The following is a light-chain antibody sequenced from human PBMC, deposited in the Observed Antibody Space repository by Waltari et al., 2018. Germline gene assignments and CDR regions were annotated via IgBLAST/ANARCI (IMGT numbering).Light chain of an antibody. CDR3: QQYYITPLS. V-gene: IGKV4-1*01. CDR1: QSLFYSSNNKNY. J-gene: IGKJ4*01. CDR2: WAS. Sequence: DVVMTQSPDFLAVSLGERATIHCKSSQSLFYSSNNKNYFAWYQQKPGKPPKLLTYWASTRESGVPYRFSGSGSGTDFTLTISSLQAEDVAIYFCQQYYITPLSFGGGTRVEIK.